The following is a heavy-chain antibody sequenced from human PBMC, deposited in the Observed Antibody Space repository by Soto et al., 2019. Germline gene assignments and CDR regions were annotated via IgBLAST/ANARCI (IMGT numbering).Heavy chain of an antibody. V-gene: IGHV4-39*01. CDR2: IYYSGTR. D-gene: IGHD3-3*01. Sequence: PSETLSLTCSVSGGSTSNTIYHWGWIRQPPGKGLEWIGSIYYSGTRYYNPSLKTRVTISVDTSKNQFSLKLSSVTAADTAVYYCARHPSFITIFGDFDYWGQGILVTVSS. CDR3: ARHPSFITIFGDFDY. J-gene: IGHJ4*01. CDR1: GGSTSNTIYH.